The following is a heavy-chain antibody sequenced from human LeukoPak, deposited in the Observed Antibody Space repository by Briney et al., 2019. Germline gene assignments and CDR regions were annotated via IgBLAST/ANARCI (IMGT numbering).Heavy chain of an antibody. CDR1: GGTFSSYA. CDR2: IIPIFGTA. CDR3: AKGDHIVVVIAIPDY. D-gene: IGHD2-21*01. V-gene: IGHV1-69*01. J-gene: IGHJ4*02. Sequence: GASVKVSCKASGGTFSSYAISWVRQAPGQGLEWMGGIIPIFGTANYAQKFQGRVTITADESTSTAYMELSSLRAEDTAVYYCAKGDHIVVVIAIPDYWGQGTLVTVSS.